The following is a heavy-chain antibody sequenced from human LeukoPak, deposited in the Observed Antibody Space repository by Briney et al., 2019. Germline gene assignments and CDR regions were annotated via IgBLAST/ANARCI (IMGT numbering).Heavy chain of an antibody. V-gene: IGHV1-69*05. Sequence: ASVKVSCKASGGTFSSYAISWARQAPGQGLEWMGGIIPIFGTANYAQKFQGRVTITTDESTSTAYMELSSLRSEDTAVYYCARGEVVPAAPGAYYYYYYMDVWGKGTTVTVSS. J-gene: IGHJ6*03. CDR3: ARGEVVPAAPGAYYYYYYMDV. CDR1: GGTFSSYA. CDR2: IIPIFGTA. D-gene: IGHD2-2*01.